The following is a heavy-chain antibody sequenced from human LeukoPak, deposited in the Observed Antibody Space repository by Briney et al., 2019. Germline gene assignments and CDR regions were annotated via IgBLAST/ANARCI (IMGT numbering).Heavy chain of an antibody. J-gene: IGHJ6*03. V-gene: IGHV4-4*07. D-gene: IGHD2-2*02. Sequence: PSETLSLTCTVSGGSISSYYWSWIRQPAGKGLEWIGRMYTSGSTNYNPSLKSRVTISVDTSKNQFSLKLSSVTAADTAVYYCARATAIVSYYYYYMDVWGKETTVTVSS. CDR2: MYTSGST. CDR3: ARATAIVSYYYYYMDV. CDR1: GGSISSYY.